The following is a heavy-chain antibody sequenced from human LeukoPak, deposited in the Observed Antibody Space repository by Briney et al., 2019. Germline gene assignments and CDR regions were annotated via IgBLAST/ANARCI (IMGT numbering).Heavy chain of an antibody. Sequence: GGSLRLSCAASGFTFSNYDMHWVRQAPGKGLKWVGRIRNKGNSYTTEYAASVKGRFTISRDDSKNSLYLQMNSLKTEDTAVYYCARGGSSSSWYPFDYWGQGTLVTVSS. CDR2: IRNKGNSYTT. CDR3: ARGGSSSSWYPFDY. V-gene: IGHV3-72*01. D-gene: IGHD6-13*01. J-gene: IGHJ4*02. CDR1: GFTFSNYD.